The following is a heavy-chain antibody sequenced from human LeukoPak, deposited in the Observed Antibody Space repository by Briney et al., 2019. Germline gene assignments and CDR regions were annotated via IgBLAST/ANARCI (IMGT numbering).Heavy chain of an antibody. D-gene: IGHD2-8*01. CDR3: ARDGVYCTNGVCLIWEYNWFDP. J-gene: IGHJ5*02. Sequence: SVKASCKASGGTFSSYAIRWVRQAPGQGLEWMGRIIPIFGTANYAQKFQGRVTITTDESTSTAYMELSSLRSEDTAVYYCARDGVYCTNGVCLIWEYNWFDPWGQGTLVTVSS. CDR2: IIPIFGTA. V-gene: IGHV1-69*05. CDR1: GGTFSSYA.